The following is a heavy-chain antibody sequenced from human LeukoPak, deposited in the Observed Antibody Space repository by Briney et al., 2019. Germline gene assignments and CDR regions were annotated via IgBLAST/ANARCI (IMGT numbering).Heavy chain of an antibody. CDR3: ARDPRTLMTTVTLRDY. CDR1: GFTFDDYA. CDR2: ISSSSSTI. D-gene: IGHD4-17*01. Sequence: PGGSLRLSCAASGFTFDDYAMHWVRQAPGKGLEWVSYISSSSSTIYYADSVKGRFTISRDNAKNSLYLQMNSLRAEDTAVYYCARDPRTLMTTVTLRDYWGQGTLVTVSS. V-gene: IGHV3-48*04. J-gene: IGHJ4*02.